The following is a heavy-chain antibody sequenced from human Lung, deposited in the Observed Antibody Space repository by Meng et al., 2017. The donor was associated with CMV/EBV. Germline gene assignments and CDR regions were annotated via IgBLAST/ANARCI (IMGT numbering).Heavy chain of an antibody. V-gene: IGHV3-7*01. CDR2: IKQDGSEK. D-gene: IGHD2-2*01. Sequence: SCVASGFTFNTYWMSWVRQAPGKGLEWVANIKQDGSEKYYVGSVKGRFTISRDNAKNSLYLQMNSLRAEDTAVYYCARDPRVKSYVVVPAASDYWGQGXMVTVSS. CDR3: ARDPRVKSYVVVPAASDY. J-gene: IGHJ4*02. CDR1: GFTFNTYW.